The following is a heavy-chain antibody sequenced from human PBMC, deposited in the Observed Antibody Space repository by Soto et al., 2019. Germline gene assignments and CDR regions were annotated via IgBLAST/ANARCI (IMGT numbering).Heavy chain of an antibody. Sequence: PGGSLRLSCAASGFTFSSYGMHWVRQAPGKGLEWVAVIWYDESNKYYADSVKGRFTISRDNSKNTLYLQMNSLRAEDTAVYYCAGSANSSVWLETWFDPWGQGTLVTFPS. CDR1: GFTFSSYG. J-gene: IGHJ5*02. CDR2: IWYDESNK. CDR3: AGSANSSVWLETWFDP. D-gene: IGHD6-19*01. V-gene: IGHV3-33*01.